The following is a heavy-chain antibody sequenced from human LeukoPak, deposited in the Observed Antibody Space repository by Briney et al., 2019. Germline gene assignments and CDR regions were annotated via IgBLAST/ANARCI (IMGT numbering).Heavy chain of an antibody. Sequence: SGGSLRLSCAASGFTFNNAWMNWVRQAPGKGLEWVGRIKSKADGGTTDYAAPVKGRFTISRDDSKNTLYLQMNSLKTEDTAVYYCSTDGYCSGGSCNSNYYYGMDAWGQGTTVTVSS. CDR1: GFTFNNAW. J-gene: IGHJ6*02. CDR3: STDGYCSGGSCNSNYYYGMDA. CDR2: IKSKADGGTT. V-gene: IGHV3-15*07. D-gene: IGHD2-15*01.